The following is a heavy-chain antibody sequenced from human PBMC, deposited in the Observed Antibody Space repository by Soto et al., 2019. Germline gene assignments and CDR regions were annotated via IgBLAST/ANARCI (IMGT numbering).Heavy chain of an antibody. J-gene: IGHJ4*02. D-gene: IGHD1-1*01. V-gene: IGHV5-51*01. Sequence: PGESLKISCKGSGYSFTSYWIGWVRQMPGKGLEWMGIIYPGDSDTRYSPSFQGQVTISADKSISTAYLQWSSLKASDTAMYYCARRRISGGSNTRTYFDYWGQGTLVTVSS. CDR3: ARRRISGGSNTRTYFDY. CDR1: GYSFTSYW. CDR2: IYPGDSDT.